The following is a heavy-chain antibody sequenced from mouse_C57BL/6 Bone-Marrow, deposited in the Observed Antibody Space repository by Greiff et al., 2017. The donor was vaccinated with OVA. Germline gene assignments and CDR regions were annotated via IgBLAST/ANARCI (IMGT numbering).Heavy chain of an antibody. J-gene: IGHJ4*01. CDR1: GYTFTSYW. Sequence: VQLQQPGAELVKPGASVKLSCKASGYTFTSYWMHWVKQRPGQGLEWIGMIQPNSGSTNYNEKFKSKATLTVDKSSSTAYMQLSSLTSEDSAVYYCARGGYSNYVGAAMDYWGQGTSVTVSS. CDR2: IQPNSGST. D-gene: IGHD2-5*01. CDR3: ARGGYSNYVGAAMDY. V-gene: IGHV1-64*01.